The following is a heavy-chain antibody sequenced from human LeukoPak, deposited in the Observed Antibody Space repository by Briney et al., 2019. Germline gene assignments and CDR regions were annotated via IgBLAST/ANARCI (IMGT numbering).Heavy chain of an antibody. CDR1: GLTFSSYS. CDR3: ARDHGAIALTNYLDY. CDR2: ISSSSSTI. D-gene: IGHD1-1*01. V-gene: IGHV3-48*01. Sequence: GGSLRLSCAASGLTFSSYSMTWVRQAPGKGLEWVSYISSSSSTIYYADSVKGRFTISRDNAKNSLYLQMNSLRAEDTALYYCARDHGAIALTNYLDYWGQGTLVTVSS. J-gene: IGHJ4*02.